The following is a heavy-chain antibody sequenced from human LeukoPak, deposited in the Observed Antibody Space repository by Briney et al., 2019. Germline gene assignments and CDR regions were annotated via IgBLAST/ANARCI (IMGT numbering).Heavy chain of an antibody. D-gene: IGHD3-10*01. J-gene: IGHJ4*02. CDR1: GFSFSTYA. CDR3: VKDPESVVRGVFGY. Sequence: PGGSLRLSCSASGFSFSTYAMHWVRQAPGKGLEFVSGISSNGGSTYYGDSVKGRFTISRDNSKNTLYVQMTSLRAEGTAVYYCVKDPESVVRGVFGYWGQGTLVTVSS. CDR2: ISSNGGST. V-gene: IGHV3-64*05.